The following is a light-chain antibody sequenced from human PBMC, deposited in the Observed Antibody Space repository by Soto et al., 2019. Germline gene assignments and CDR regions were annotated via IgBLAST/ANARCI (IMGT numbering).Light chain of an antibody. Sequence: EIVLTQFPGALSLSPGERVTLSCRASQTVSNTYLAWYQQKSGQAPKFLIYGASNRATGIPDRFSGSGSATAFTLTISRLEPEDFAVYYCLQYGDLPPTFGGGTKVEIK. CDR3: LQYGDLPPT. J-gene: IGKJ4*01. CDR2: GAS. V-gene: IGKV3-20*01. CDR1: QTVSNTY.